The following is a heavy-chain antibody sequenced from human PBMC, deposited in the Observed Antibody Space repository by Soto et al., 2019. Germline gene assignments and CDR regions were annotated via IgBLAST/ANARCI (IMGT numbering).Heavy chain of an antibody. D-gene: IGHD2-15*01. Sequence: SGPTLVNPTQTLTLTCTFSGFSLSTSGVGVGWIRQPPGKALEWLALIYWDDNKRYSPSLKSRLTITKDTSKNQVVLTMTNMDPVDTATYYCAHRPSYCSGGSCYSGFDYWGQGTLVTVSS. CDR3: AHRPSYCSGGSCYSGFDY. J-gene: IGHJ4*02. V-gene: IGHV2-5*02. CDR2: IYWDDNK. CDR1: GFSLSTSGVG.